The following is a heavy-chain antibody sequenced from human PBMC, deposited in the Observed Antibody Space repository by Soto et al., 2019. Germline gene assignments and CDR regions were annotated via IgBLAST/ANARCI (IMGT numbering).Heavy chain of an antibody. D-gene: IGHD1-26*01. J-gene: IGHJ4*02. CDR1: GFTFSSYA. V-gene: IGHV3-23*01. CDR3: AKGTIVGTNGYHLDY. Sequence: GGSLRLSCAASGFTFSSYAMSWVRQAPGKGLEWVSAISGSGGSTYYADSVKGRFTISRDNSKNTLYLQMNSLRVEDTAVYYCAKGTIVGTNGYHLDYWGQGTLVTVSS. CDR2: ISGSGGST.